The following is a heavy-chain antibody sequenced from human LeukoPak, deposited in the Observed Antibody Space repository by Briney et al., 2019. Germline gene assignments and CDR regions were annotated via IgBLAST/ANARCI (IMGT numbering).Heavy chain of an antibody. D-gene: IGHD1-26*01. CDR2: IKQDGSEK. Sequence: GGSLRLSCAASGFTFSSHSMSWVRQAPGKGLEWVANIKQDGSEKYYMDSVKGRFTISRDNAKNSLYLQMNSLRAEDTAVYYCARYSGSYEVNYYYYYGMDVWGQGTTVTVSS. V-gene: IGHV3-7*03. J-gene: IGHJ6*02. CDR1: GFTFSSHS. CDR3: ARYSGSYEVNYYYYYGMDV.